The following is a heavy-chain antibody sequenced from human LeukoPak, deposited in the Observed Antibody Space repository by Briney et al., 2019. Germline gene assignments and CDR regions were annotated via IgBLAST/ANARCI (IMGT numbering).Heavy chain of an antibody. CDR1: GGSISSNSYY. J-gene: IGHJ4*02. V-gene: IGHV4-39*01. D-gene: IGHD6-19*01. Sequence: SETLSLTCTVSGGSISSNSYYWGWIRQPPGKGREWIGSIYYSASTYYNPSLKSRVTISVDTSKNQFSLKLSSVTAADTAVYYCARGVSSGWREPFDYWGQGTLVTVSS. CDR2: IYYSAST. CDR3: ARGVSSGWREPFDY.